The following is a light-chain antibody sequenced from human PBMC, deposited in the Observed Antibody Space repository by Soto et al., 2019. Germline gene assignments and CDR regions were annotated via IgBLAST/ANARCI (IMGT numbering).Light chain of an antibody. CDR1: QSVSATY. Sequence: EIVLTQSPGTLSLSPGESATLSCRATQSVSATYLAWYQQKPGQAPRLLIYAASSRATDIPDRFSGSGSGTDFTLAISRLEPDDFAVYWCQHYGTATRTFGQGTKVDIK. J-gene: IGKJ1*01. V-gene: IGKV3-20*01. CDR2: AAS. CDR3: QHYGTATRT.